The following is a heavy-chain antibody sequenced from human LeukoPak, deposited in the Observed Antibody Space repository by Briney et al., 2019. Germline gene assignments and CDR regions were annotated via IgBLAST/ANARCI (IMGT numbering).Heavy chain of an antibody. J-gene: IGHJ5*02. CDR1: GGSFSGYY. Sequence: PSETLSLTCAVYGGSFSGYYWSWIRQPPGKGLEWIGEINHSGSTNYNPSLKSRVTISVDTSRNQFSLKLSSVTAADTAVYYCARRDYGVPFDPWGPGTLVTVSS. V-gene: IGHV4-34*01. D-gene: IGHD4-17*01. CDR3: ARRDYGVPFDP. CDR2: INHSGST.